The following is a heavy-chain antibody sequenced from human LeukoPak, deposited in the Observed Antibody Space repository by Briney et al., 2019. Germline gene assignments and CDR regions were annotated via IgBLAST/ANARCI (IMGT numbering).Heavy chain of an antibody. J-gene: IGHJ6*03. CDR2: IYPGDSDI. V-gene: IGHV5-51*01. Sequence: GESLKISCKGSGYSFTSYWIGWVRQMPGKGLEWMGIIYPGDSDIRYSPSFQGQVTISADKSISTAYLQWSSLKASDTAMYYCARQAHLAAATTGNYYYYMDVWGKGTTVTVSS. CDR3: ARQAHLAAATTGNYYYYMDV. D-gene: IGHD6-13*01. CDR1: GYSFTSYW.